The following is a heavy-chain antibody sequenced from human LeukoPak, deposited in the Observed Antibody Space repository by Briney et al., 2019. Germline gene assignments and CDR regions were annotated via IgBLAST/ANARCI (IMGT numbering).Heavy chain of an antibody. D-gene: IGHD3-22*01. CDR1: GFTFSSYG. V-gene: IGHV3-30*02. CDR3: AKKADYYDTSGTFDC. J-gene: IGHJ4*02. Sequence: GGSLRLSCAASGFTFSSYGMSWVRQAPGKGLEWVAFIRYDGSKKHYADSVKGRFTISRDNSKNTLYLQMNSLRAEDTAMYYCAKKADYYDTSGTFDCWGQGTLVTVSS. CDR2: IRYDGSKK.